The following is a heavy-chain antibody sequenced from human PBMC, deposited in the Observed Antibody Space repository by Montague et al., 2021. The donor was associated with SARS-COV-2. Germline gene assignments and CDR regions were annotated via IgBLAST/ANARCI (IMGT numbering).Heavy chain of an antibody. D-gene: IGHD4-23*01. V-gene: IGHV4-39*07. CDR1: GDSISSGSYY. CDR3: ARLGGNSHYAFDI. CDR2: IYYSGST. Sequence: SETLSLTCTVSGDSISSGSYYWSWIRQPPGKGLEWIGFIYYSGSTYYNPSLRSRLAISVDTSTNQFSLRLSSVTAADTAVYYCARLGGNSHYAFDIWGLGTMVTVSS. J-gene: IGHJ3*02.